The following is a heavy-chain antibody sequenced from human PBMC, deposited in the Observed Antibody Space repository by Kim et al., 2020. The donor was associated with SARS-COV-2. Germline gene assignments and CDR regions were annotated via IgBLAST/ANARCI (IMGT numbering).Heavy chain of an antibody. CDR1: GYTFTSYA. V-gene: IGHV7-4-1*02. CDR2: INTNTGNP. D-gene: IGHD6-13*01. CDR3: ARDRGDYLVAAAGYNWFDP. J-gene: IGHJ5*02. Sequence: ASVKVSCKASGYTFTSYAMNWVRQAPGQGLEWMGWINTNTGNPTYAQGFTGRFVFSLDTSVSTAYLQISSLKAEDTAVYYCARDRGDYLVAAAGYNWFDPXGQGTLVTVSS.